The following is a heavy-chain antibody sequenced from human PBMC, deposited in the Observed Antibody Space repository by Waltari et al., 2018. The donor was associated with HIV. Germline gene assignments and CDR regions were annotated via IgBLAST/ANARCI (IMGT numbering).Heavy chain of an antibody. CDR3: ARDPQYILQYSSGFDS. V-gene: IGHV4-4*02. D-gene: IGHD6-19*01. J-gene: IGHJ4*02. CDR2: IYHSGST. Sequence: QVQLQESGPGLVKPSGTLSLTCTVSGGSISSSNWWSWVRPPPGKGLEWIGEIYHSGSTNYNPSLKSRVTISVDKSKNQFSLKLSSVTAADTAVYYCARDPQYILQYSSGFDSWGQGTLVTVSS. CDR1: GGSISSSNW.